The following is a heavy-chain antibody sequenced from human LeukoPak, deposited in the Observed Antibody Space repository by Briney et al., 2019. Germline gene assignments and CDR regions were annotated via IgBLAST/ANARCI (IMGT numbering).Heavy chain of an antibody. D-gene: IGHD4-17*01. CDR1: GYTFTSYA. CDR3: ARADYGDYVFDP. CDR2: INAGNGNT. V-gene: IGHV1-3*01. J-gene: IGHJ5*02. Sequence: ASVKVSCKASGYTFTSYAMHWVRQAPGQRLEWMGWINAGNGNTKYSQKFQGRVTITRDTSASTAYMELSSLRSEDTAVYYCARADYGDYVFDPWGRGTLVTVSS.